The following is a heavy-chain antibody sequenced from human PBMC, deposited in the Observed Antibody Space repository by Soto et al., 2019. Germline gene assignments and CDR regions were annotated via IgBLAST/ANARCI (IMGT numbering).Heavy chain of an antibody. CDR2: ISFDGSTT. D-gene: IGHD5-18*01. CDR3: ARGGAHTAMANEY. J-gene: IGHJ4*01. Sequence: PGGSLRLSCAASGFTFSSYRMHWVRQASGKGLVWVSRISFDGSTTTYADSVKGRFTISRDNAKNTLYLQMNSLRAEDTAVYYCARGGAHTAMANEYWGQGALVTGSS. V-gene: IGHV3-74*01. CDR1: GFTFSSYR.